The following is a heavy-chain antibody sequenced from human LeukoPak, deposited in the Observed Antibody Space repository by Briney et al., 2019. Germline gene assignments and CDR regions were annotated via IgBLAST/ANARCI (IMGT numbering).Heavy chain of an antibody. CDR2: IYYSGAT. CDR1: GGPISSTSYY. CDR3: ARQGLQQLLPGSNF. J-gene: IGHJ4*02. Sequence: PSETLSLTCTVSGGPISSTSYYWGWIRQAPGKGLEWLASIYYSGATYYNPSLKSRLTVSGDTSNNRFSLELTSVTAADTAVYYCARQGLQQLLPGSNFWGQGTLVTVSS. V-gene: IGHV4-39*01. D-gene: IGHD6-13*01.